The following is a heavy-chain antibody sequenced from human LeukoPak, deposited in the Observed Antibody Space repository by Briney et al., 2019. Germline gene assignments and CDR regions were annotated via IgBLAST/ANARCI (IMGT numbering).Heavy chain of an antibody. J-gene: IGHJ4*02. D-gene: IGHD3-10*01. CDR3: AADGVNSGSYNY. V-gene: IGHV1-8*01. Sequence: ASVKVSCKASGYTFTSYDINWVRQATGQGLEWMGWMNPNSGNTGYAQKFQGRVTMTRNTSISTAYMELSSLTSEDTAVYYCAADGVNSGSYNYWGQGTLVTVSS. CDR1: GYTFTSYD. CDR2: MNPNSGNT.